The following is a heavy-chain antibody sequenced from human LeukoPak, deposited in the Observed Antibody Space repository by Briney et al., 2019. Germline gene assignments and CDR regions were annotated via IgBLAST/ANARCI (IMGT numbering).Heavy chain of an antibody. J-gene: IGHJ6*03. D-gene: IGHD5-12*01. CDR3: AKGGGYEAQYYYYYLDV. V-gene: IGHV3-7*01. CDR1: GFTFSTYV. Sequence: GGSLRLSCAASGFTFSTYVMSWVRQAPGKGLEWVANIKKDGSEKYYVDSVKGRFTTSRDNSKNTLYLQMKSLRAEDTAVYYCAKGGGYEAQYYYYYLDVWGKGTTVTISS. CDR2: IKKDGSEK.